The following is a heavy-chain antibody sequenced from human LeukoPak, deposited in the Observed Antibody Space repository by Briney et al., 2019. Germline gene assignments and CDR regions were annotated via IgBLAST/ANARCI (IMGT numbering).Heavy chain of an antibody. CDR3: ARTHGTLTGTGFDY. V-gene: IGHV3-21*01. Sequence: GGSLRLSCAASGFTFSSYSMNWVRQAPGKGLEWVSSISSSSSYIYYADSVKGRFTISRDNAKNSLYLQMNSLRAEDTAVYYCARTHGTLTGTGFDYWGQGTLVTVSS. CDR2: ISSSSSYI. D-gene: IGHD1-20*01. J-gene: IGHJ4*02. CDR1: GFTFSSYS.